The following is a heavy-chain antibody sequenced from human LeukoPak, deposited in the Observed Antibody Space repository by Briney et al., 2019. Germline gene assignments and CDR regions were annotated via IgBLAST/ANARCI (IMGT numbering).Heavy chain of an antibody. CDR3: AKGRFGSYSAFDY. V-gene: IGHV3-23*01. CDR2: ISGSGGST. J-gene: IGHJ4*02. Sequence: GGSLRLSCAASGFTFSSYAMSWVRQAPGKGLEWVSAISGSGGSTYYADSVKGRFTISRDNSKNTLYQQMNSLRAEDTAVYYCAKGRFGSYSAFDYWGQGTLVTVSS. D-gene: IGHD1-26*01. CDR1: GFTFSSYA.